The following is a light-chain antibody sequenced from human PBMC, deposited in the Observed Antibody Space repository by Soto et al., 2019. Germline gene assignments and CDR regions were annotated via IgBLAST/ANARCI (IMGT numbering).Light chain of an antibody. J-gene: IGKJ3*01. CDR3: QQYGSSPVT. CDR1: QSVSSSY. V-gene: IGKV3-20*01. CDR2: GAS. Sequence: EIVLTQSPGTLSLSPGERATLSCRASQSVSSSYLAWYQQKPGQAPRLLIYGASSRATGIPDRFSGSGSGTDFTLTISRREPEEFAVYYCQQYGSSPVTFGPGTKVDIK.